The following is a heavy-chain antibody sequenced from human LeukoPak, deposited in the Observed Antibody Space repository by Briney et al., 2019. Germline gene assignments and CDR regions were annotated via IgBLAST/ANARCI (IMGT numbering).Heavy chain of an antibody. CDR3: ARDRGGSGWYYLDY. V-gene: IGHV3-30-3*01. J-gene: IGHJ4*02. CDR2: ISDIGSTQ. CDR1: GLTFSIYA. D-gene: IGHD6-19*01. Sequence: GGSLRLSCAASGLTFSIYAMHWVRQAPGKGLEWVSSISDIGSTQYYADPVKGRFTISRDNSKNTLFVQMDSLRGEDTAVYYCARDRGGSGWYYLDYWGQGTLVTVSS.